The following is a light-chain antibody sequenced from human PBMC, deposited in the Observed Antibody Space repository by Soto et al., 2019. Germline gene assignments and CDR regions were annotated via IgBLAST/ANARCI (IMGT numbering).Light chain of an antibody. CDR3: QQYNNWPYT. V-gene: IGKV3D-15*01. CDR1: QSISSS. Sequence: EIVMTQSPATLSVSPGERATLFCRASQSISSSFLAWYQQKPGQAPRLLIYGASSRATGIPDRFSGSGSGTDFTLTISSLQSEDFAVYYCQQYNNWPYTFGQGTKVDIK. CDR2: GAS. J-gene: IGKJ2*01.